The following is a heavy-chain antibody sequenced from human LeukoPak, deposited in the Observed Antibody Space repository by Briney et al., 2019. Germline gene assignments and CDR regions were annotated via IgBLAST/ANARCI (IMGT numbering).Heavy chain of an antibody. CDR2: IDPSDSYT. D-gene: IGHD4-17*01. CDR3: ARQTRPTVTSRGLGY. Sequence: GESLKIPCKGSGYSFTSYWISWVRQMPGKGLEWMGRIDPSDSYTNYSPSFLGHVTISADKSISTAYLQWSSLKASDTAMYYCARQTRPTVTSRGLGYWGQGTLVTVSS. J-gene: IGHJ4*02. V-gene: IGHV5-10-1*01. CDR1: GYSFTSYW.